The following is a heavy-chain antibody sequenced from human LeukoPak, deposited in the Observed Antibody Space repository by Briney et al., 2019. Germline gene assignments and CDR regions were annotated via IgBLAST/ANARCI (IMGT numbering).Heavy chain of an antibody. CDR3: ARDREDCTSCFYY. Sequence: GASVKVSCKASGYTFTSYGISWVRQAPGQGLEWMGWISTYNVNTKYAQKFQGRVTMTTDTSTSTAYVELRSLRSDDTAVYYCARDREDCTSCFYYWGQGTLVTVSS. CDR1: GYTFTSYG. CDR2: ISTYNVNT. D-gene: IGHD2-2*01. V-gene: IGHV1-18*01. J-gene: IGHJ4*02.